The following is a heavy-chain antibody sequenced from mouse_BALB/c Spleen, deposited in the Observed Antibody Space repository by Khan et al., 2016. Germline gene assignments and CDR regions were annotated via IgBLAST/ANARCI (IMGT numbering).Heavy chain of an antibody. CDR1: GDSITSGY. CDR3: STYDGYVFDY. V-gene: IGHV3-8*02. CDR2: ISYSGTT. J-gene: IGHJ2*01. D-gene: IGHD2-3*01. Sequence: EVQLQESGPSLVKPSQTLSLTCSVTGDSITSGYWNWIRKFPGNKFEYMGYISYSGTTYYNPSLKSRISITRDTSKNHFYLQLNSVTAEDTATYYCSTYDGYVFDYWGQGTTLTVSS.